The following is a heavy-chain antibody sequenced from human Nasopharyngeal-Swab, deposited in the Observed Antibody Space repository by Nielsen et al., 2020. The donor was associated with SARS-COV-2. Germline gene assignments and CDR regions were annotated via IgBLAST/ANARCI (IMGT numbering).Heavy chain of an antibody. Sequence: SETLSLTCAVYGGSFSGYYWSWIRQRPGKGLEWIGEINHRGSPNYNPSLKSRVTVSVDTSKNQFSLKLSSMTAADTAVYYCARAQTGYSYGSRGMDVWGQGTTVTVSS. V-gene: IGHV4-34*01. CDR2: INHRGSP. CDR3: ARAQTGYSYGSRGMDV. D-gene: IGHD5-18*01. CDR1: GGSFSGYY. J-gene: IGHJ6*02.